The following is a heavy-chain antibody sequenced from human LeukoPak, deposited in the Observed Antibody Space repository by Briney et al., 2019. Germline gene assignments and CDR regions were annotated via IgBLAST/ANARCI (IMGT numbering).Heavy chain of an antibody. V-gene: IGHV4-39*01. D-gene: IGHD3-22*01. Sequence: SETLSLTCTVSGGSISSSSYYWGWIRQPPGKGPEWIGSIYYSGGTYYNPSLKSRVTISVDTSKNQFSLKLSSVTAADTAVYYCARHVDSSGYWRDWGQGTLVTVSS. CDR3: ARHVDSSGYWRD. CDR1: GGSISSSSYY. CDR2: IYYSGGT. J-gene: IGHJ4*02.